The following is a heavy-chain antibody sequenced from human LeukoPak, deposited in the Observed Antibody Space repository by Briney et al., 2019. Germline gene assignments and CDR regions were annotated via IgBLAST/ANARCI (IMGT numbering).Heavy chain of an antibody. Sequence: SQTLSLTCTVSGDSIRSGDYYWSWIRQPPGKGLEWIGYIYYSVTTYYNPSLKSRVTIEVDTSKNQFSLKLSSVTAADTAVYYCAGSYSSSWTDYPYWGQGTLVTVSS. CDR2: IYYSVTT. CDR3: AGSYSSSWTDYPY. CDR1: GDSIRSGDYY. V-gene: IGHV4-30-4*01. D-gene: IGHD6-13*01. J-gene: IGHJ4*02.